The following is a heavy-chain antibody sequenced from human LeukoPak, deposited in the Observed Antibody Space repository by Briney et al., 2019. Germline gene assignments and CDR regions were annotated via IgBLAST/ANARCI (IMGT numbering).Heavy chain of an antibody. V-gene: IGHV1-2*02. D-gene: IGHD5-24*01. Sequence: ASVKVSCKASGYTFTGYYMHWVRQAPGQGLEWMGWINPNSGGTNYAQKFQGRVTMTRDTSISTAYMELGRLRSDDTAVYYCTRDLERWVQYNPLDYWGQGTLVIVSS. CDR1: GYTFTGYY. CDR3: TRDLERWVQYNPLDY. J-gene: IGHJ4*02. CDR2: INPNSGGT.